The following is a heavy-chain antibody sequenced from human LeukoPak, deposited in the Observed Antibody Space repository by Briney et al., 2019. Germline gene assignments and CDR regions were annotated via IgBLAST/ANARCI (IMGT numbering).Heavy chain of an antibody. Sequence: SETLSLTCAASGYSISSGYSWGWIRQPPGKGLEWVGTISHTGTIYYNPSLKSRVAISPDTSKNQFSLKLSSVTAADTAVYYCARFGTTSGRGFDPWGQGTLVTVSS. V-gene: IGHV4-38-2*01. J-gene: IGHJ5*02. CDR2: ISHTGTI. CDR1: GYSISSGYS. D-gene: IGHD2-2*01. CDR3: ARFGTTSGRGFDP.